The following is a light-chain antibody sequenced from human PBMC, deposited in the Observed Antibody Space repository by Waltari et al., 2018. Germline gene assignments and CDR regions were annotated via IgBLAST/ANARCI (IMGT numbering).Light chain of an antibody. V-gene: IGLV2-14*03. CDR3: SSYTSSSTLWV. CDR2: DVS. Sequence: QSALTQPASVSGSPGQSITISCTGTSSYVGGYNYVSWYQQHPGKAPKPMIYDVSNRPSGVSNRFSGSKSGNTASLTISGLQAEDEADYYCSSYTSSSTLWVFGGGTKLTVL. CDR1: SSYVGGYNY. J-gene: IGLJ3*02.